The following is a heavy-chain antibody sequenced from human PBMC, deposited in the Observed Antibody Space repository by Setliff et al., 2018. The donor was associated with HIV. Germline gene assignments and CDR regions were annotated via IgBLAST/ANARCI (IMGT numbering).Heavy chain of an antibody. Sequence: PGGSLRLSCAASGFTFSSYEINWVRQAPGKGLEWLSYISSSGSTIYYADSVKGRFTISRDNTKNSLYLQMNSLRAEDTAVYYCARGSGYDKGAYHYYYGMDVWGQGTTVTVSS. CDR3: ARGSGYDKGAYHYYYGMDV. CDR2: ISSSGSTI. V-gene: IGHV3-48*03. CDR1: GFTFSSYE. J-gene: IGHJ6*02. D-gene: IGHD5-12*01.